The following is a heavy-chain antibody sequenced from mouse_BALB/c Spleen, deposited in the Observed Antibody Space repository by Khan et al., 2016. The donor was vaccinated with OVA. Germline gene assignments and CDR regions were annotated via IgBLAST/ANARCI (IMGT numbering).Heavy chain of an antibody. D-gene: IGHD1-1*01. CDR2: IDPYNGGT. Sequence: VQLQQSGPELVKPGASVKVSCKASGYSFTDYNIFWVKQSHGKSLEWIGYIDPYNGGTSYNQKFEGKATLTVDKPSSTAFMHLSSLTSEDSAVFYCARTDYYGSSYYFDYWGQGTTLTVSS. CDR1: GYSFTDYN. J-gene: IGHJ2*01. V-gene: IGHV1S135*01. CDR3: ARTDYYGSSYYFDY.